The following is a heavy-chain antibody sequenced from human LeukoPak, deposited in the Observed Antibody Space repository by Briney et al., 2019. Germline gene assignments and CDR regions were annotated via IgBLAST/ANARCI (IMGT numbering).Heavy chain of an antibody. D-gene: IGHD1-26*01. CDR2: IYYSGST. CDR1: GGSISSYY. J-gene: IGHJ4*02. Sequence: SETLSLTCTVSGGSISSYYWSWIRQPPGKGLEWIGYIYYSGSTNYNPSLKSRVTISVDTSKNQFSLKLSSVTAADTAVYYCARGTGWELPDPFDYWGQGTLVTVSS. V-gene: IGHV4-59*08. CDR3: ARGTGWELPDPFDY.